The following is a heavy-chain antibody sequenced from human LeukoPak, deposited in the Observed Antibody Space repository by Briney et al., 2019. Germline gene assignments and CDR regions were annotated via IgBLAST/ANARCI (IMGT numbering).Heavy chain of an antibody. V-gene: IGHV4-61*05. J-gene: IGHJ4*02. CDR1: GGSISSSSYY. CDR3: ARASLPGYSSSWSAHFDY. Sequence: SETLSLTCTVSGGSISSSSYYWGWIRQPPGKGLEWIGYIYYSGSTNYNPSLKSRVTISVDTSKNQFSLKLSSVTAADTAVYYCARASLPGYSSSWSAHFDYWGQGTLVTVSS. D-gene: IGHD6-13*01. CDR2: IYYSGST.